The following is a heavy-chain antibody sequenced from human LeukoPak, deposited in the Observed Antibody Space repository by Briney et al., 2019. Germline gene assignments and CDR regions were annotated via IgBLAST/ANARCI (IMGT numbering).Heavy chain of an antibody. CDR2: ISSSSSYI. J-gene: IGHJ2*01. D-gene: IGHD4-17*01. CDR1: GFTFSSYS. V-gene: IGHV3-21*01. Sequence: PGGSLRLSCAASGFTFSSYSMNWVRQAPGKGLEWVSSISSSSSYIYYADSVKGRFTISRDNAKNSLYLQMNSLSAEDTAVYYCARGIDYGDYVAYFDLWGRGTLVTLSS. CDR3: ARGIDYGDYVAYFDL.